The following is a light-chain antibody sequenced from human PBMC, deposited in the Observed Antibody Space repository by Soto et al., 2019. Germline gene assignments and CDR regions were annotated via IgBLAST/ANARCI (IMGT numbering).Light chain of an antibody. Sequence: QSALTQPASVSGSPGQSITISCTGTSSDVGSYNYVSWYQQHPGKAPKLMIYEVSNRTSGVSKRFSGSKSGNTASLTISGLQAEDAANYCCSSSRSISTRVFGGGTQLTVL. J-gene: IGLJ3*02. V-gene: IGLV2-14*01. CDR2: EVS. CDR1: SSDVGSYNY. CDR3: SSSRSISTRV.